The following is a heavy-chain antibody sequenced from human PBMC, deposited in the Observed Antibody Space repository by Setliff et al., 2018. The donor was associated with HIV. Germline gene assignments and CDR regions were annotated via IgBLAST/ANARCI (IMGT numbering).Heavy chain of an antibody. Sequence: SETLSLTCTVSGGSISSYYWGWILQPPGKGLEWIGYIYYSGSTNYNPSLKSRVTISVDTSKNQFSLKLTSVTAADTAVYYCASAGSGTRAPPRYWGQGTQVTVSS. D-gene: IGHD1-1*01. V-gene: IGHV4-59*01. J-gene: IGHJ4*02. CDR3: ASAGSGTRAPPRY. CDR2: IYYSGST. CDR1: GGSISSYY.